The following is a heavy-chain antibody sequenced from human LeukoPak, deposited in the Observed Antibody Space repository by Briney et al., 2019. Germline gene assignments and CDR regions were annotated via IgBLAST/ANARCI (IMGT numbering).Heavy chain of an antibody. Sequence: ASLKVSCKASGNTFNSYGITWVRQIPEQGLEWMGWISAYSGNTKYAQMLQGRVTMTTDTSTSTAYMELRSLRSDDTAVYYCASGQTVMPPRGYYMDVWGKGTTVTVSS. V-gene: IGHV1-18*01. CDR2: ISAYSGNT. D-gene: IGHD4-17*01. CDR3: ASGQTVMPPRGYYMDV. J-gene: IGHJ6*03. CDR1: GNTFNSYG.